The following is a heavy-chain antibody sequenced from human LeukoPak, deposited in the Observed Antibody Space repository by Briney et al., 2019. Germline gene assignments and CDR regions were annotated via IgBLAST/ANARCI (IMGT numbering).Heavy chain of an antibody. CDR3: AREDDSSGYYIGLFDY. CDR2: IYYSGST. V-gene: IGHV4-59*12. D-gene: IGHD3-22*01. CDR1: GGSISSYY. Sequence: KPSETLSLTCTVSGGSISSYYWSWIRQPPGKGLEWIGYIYYSGSTNYNPSLKSRVTMSVDTSKNQFSLKLSSVTAADTAVYYCAREDDSSGYYIGLFDYWGQGTLVTVSS. J-gene: IGHJ4*02.